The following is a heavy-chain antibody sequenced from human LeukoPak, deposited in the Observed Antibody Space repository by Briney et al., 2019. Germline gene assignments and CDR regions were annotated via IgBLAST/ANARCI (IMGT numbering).Heavy chain of an antibody. V-gene: IGHV4-34*01. CDR3: ASSFYYDSRDY. D-gene: IGHD3-22*01. Sequence: PSETLSLTCVVYGGSFSGYFWSWIRQPPGKGLEWIGEITPSGSTNYSPSLKSRVSISIDTSKKRLSLRLTSVTAADSAVYYCASSFYYDSRDYWGQGTLVTVSS. CDR1: GGSFSGYF. J-gene: IGHJ4*02. CDR2: ITPSGST.